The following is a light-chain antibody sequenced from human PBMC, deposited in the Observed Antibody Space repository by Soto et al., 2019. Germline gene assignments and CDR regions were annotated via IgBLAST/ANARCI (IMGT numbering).Light chain of an antibody. J-gene: IGKJ3*01. Sequence: EIVLTQSPATLSLSPGERATLSCRASQSVSSYLAWYQQKPGQAPRLLIYDASNRATGIPARFSGSGSGTDFALTISSLEPEDFAVYYFQQHSNWPPLFGPGTKVDIK. CDR2: DAS. V-gene: IGKV3-11*01. CDR3: QQHSNWPPL. CDR1: QSVSSY.